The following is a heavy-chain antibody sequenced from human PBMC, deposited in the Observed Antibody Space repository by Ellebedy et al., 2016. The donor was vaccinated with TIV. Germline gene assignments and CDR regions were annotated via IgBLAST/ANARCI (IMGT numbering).Heavy chain of an antibody. CDR3: ARRAVLLWFGESVYGMDV. Sequence: SETLSLXXAVYGGSFSGYYWSWIRQPPGKGLEWIGEINHSGSTNYNPSLKSRVTISVDTSKNQFSLKLSSVTAADTAVYYCARRAVLLWFGESVYGMDVWGQGTTVTVSS. V-gene: IGHV4-34*01. D-gene: IGHD3-10*01. CDR1: GGSFSGYY. J-gene: IGHJ6*02. CDR2: INHSGST.